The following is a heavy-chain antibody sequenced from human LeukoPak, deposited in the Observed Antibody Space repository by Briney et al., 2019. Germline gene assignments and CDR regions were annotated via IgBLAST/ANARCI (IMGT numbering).Heavy chain of an antibody. CDR2: ISGSGGST. D-gene: IGHD2-2*01. CDR1: GFTFSSYA. CDR3: AKGDVVVPAAMLLDY. V-gene: IGHV3-23*01. J-gene: IGHJ4*02. Sequence: PGGPLRLSCAASGFTFSSYAMSWVRQAPGKGLEWVSAISGSGGSTYYADSVKGRFTISRDNSKNTLYLQMNSLRAEDTAVYYCAKGDVVVPAAMLLDYWGQGTLVTVSS.